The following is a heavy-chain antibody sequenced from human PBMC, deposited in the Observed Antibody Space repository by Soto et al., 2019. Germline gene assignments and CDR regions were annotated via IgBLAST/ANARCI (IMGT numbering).Heavy chain of an antibody. Sequence: ASVKVSCKASGGTFSSYAISWVRQAPGQGLEWMGGIIPIFGTANYAQKFQGRVTITADESTSTAYMELSSLRSEDTAVYYCARAPYMTTVTTGPYYYYGMDVWGQGTTVTVSS. CDR2: IIPIFGTA. CDR1: GGTFSSYA. CDR3: ARAPYMTTVTTGPYYYYGMDV. V-gene: IGHV1-69*13. D-gene: IGHD4-4*01. J-gene: IGHJ6*02.